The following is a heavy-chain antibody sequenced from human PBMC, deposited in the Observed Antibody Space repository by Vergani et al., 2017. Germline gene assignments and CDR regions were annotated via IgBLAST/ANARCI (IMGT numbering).Heavy chain of an antibody. Sequence: QVQLVQSGAEVKKPGASVKVSCKASGYTFTGYYMHWVRQAPGQGLEWMGWINPNSGGTNYAQKFQGRVTMTRDTSISTAYMELSRLRSDDTAVYYCARVAFLEWLLYNYGMDVWGQGTTVTVSS. J-gene: IGHJ6*02. CDR2: INPNSGGT. CDR3: ARVAFLEWLLYNYGMDV. V-gene: IGHV1-2*02. D-gene: IGHD3-3*01. CDR1: GYTFTGYY.